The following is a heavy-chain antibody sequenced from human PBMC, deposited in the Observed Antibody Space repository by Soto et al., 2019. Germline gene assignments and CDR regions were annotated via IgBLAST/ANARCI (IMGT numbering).Heavy chain of an antibody. J-gene: IGHJ6*02. CDR1: GFTFSSYG. D-gene: IGHD3-3*01. CDR3: AKDVLRFLEWLAFYGMDV. Sequence: PGGSLRLSCAASGFTFSSYGMHWVRQAPGKGLEWVAVIWYDGSNKYYADSVKGRFTISRDNSKNTLYLQMNSLRAEDTALYYCAKDVLRFLEWLAFYGMDVWGQGTTVTVSS. CDR2: IWYDGSNK. V-gene: IGHV3-30*02.